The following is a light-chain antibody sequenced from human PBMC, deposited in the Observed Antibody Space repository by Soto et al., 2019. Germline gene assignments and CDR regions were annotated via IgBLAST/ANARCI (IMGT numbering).Light chain of an antibody. V-gene: IGKV1-39*01. CDR1: QSISSY. CDR2: AAS. Sequence: DIQMTQSPSSLSASVGDRVTITCRAIQSISSYLNWYQQKRGKAPKLLXYAASSLQSGVPSRFSGSGSGTDFTLTISSLQPEDFETYYCQQSYSNPRTFGQGTKVDIK. J-gene: IGKJ1*01. CDR3: QQSYSNPRT.